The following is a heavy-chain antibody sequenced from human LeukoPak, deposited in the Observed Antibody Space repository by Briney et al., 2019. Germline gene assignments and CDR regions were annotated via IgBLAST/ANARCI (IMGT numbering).Heavy chain of an antibody. J-gene: IGHJ3*02. CDR3: ARVRLAFDI. V-gene: IGHV4-61*02. CDR2: IYTSGST. CDR1: GGSISSGSYY. D-gene: IGHD1-1*01. Sequence: SQTLSLTCTVSGGSISSGSYYWSWIRQPAGKGLEWIGRIYTSGSTNYNPSLKSRVTISVDTSKNQFSLKLSSVTAADTAVHYCARVRLAFDIWGQGTMVTVSS.